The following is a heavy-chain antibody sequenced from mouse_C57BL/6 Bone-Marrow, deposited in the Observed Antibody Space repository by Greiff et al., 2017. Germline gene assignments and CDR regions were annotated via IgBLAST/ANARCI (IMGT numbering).Heavy chain of an antibody. Sequence: EVNVVESEGGLVQPGSSMKLSCTASGFTFSDYYMAWVRQVPETGLEWVANINYDGSSTYYLDSLKSRFIISREHAKNILYLQMSSLKSDDTATYYCASITTVDYYAMDYWGQGTSVTVSS. J-gene: IGHJ4*01. V-gene: IGHV5-16*01. CDR2: INYDGSST. CDR3: ASITTVDYYAMDY. CDR1: GFTFSDYY. D-gene: IGHD1-1*01.